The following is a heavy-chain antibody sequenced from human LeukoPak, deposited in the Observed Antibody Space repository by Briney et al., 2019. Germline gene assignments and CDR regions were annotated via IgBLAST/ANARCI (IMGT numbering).Heavy chain of an antibody. CDR1: GGSISSGSYS. D-gene: IGHD5-24*01. CDR2: IYPRGST. V-gene: IGHV4-30-2*01. CDR3: ARDRKRWLQLDYYYYGMDV. J-gene: IGHJ6*02. Sequence: SETLSLTCAVSGGSISSGSYSWSWIRQPPGKGLEWIGYIYPRGSTYYNPSLKSRVILSLDKSANQFSLKLSSVTAADTAVYYCARDRKRWLQLDYYYYGMDVWGQGTTVTVSS.